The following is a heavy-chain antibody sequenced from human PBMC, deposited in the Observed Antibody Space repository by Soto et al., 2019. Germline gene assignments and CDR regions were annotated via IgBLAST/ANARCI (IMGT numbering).Heavy chain of an antibody. CDR1: GVDFSSEV. V-gene: IGHV3-23*01. CDR2: ISGSGRTI. J-gene: IGHJ6*01. CDR3: AKVGPSYYYGMDV. D-gene: IGHD1-26*01. Sequence: GESLKISCAASGVDFSSEVMCWVRQAPGKGLEWVSSISGSGRTIYHADSMRGRFAISRDNSKNSLYLQLNDLRVDDTAVYYCAKVGPSYYYGMDVWG.